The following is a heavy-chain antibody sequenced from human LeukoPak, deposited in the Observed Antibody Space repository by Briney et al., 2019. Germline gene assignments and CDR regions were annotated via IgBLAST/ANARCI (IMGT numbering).Heavy chain of an antibody. D-gene: IGHD3-10*01. V-gene: IGHV4-59*12. J-gene: IGHJ5*02. CDR2: IYYSGST. CDR1: GGSISSYY. Sequence: SETLSLTCTVSGGSISSYYWSWIRQPPGKGLEWIGYIYYSGSTNYNPSLKSRVTISVDTSKNQFSLKLSSVTAADTAVYYCARASMVRASHGFDPWGQGTLVTVSS. CDR3: ARASMVRASHGFDP.